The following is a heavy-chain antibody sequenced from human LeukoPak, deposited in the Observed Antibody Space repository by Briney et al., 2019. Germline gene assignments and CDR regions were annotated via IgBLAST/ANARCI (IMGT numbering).Heavy chain of an antibody. CDR3: ASVDRWVGGWYYDY. CDR2: IKQDGSEK. V-gene: IGHV3-7*01. CDR1: GFTFSSYW. J-gene: IGHJ4*02. D-gene: IGHD6-19*01. Sequence: GGSLRLSCAASGFTFSSYWMSWVRQAPGKGLEWVANIKQDGSEKYYVDSVKGRFTISRDNAKNSLYLQMNSLRAEDTAVYYCASVDRWVGGWYYDYWGQGTLVTVSS.